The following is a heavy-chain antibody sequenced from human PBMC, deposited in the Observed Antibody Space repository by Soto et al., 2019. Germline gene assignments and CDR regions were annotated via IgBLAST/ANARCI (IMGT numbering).Heavy chain of an antibody. D-gene: IGHD3-22*01. V-gene: IGHV1-46*01. Sequence: ASVKVSCKASGYTFTSYYMHRVRQAPGQGLEWMGIINPSGGSTSYAQKFQGRVTMTRDTSTSTVYMELSSLRSEDTAVYYCARGRRPTYYCDRNGYYFDYWGQGTLVTVSS. CDR1: GYTFTSYY. CDR3: ARGRRPTYYCDRNGYYFDY. CDR2: INPSGGST. J-gene: IGHJ4*02.